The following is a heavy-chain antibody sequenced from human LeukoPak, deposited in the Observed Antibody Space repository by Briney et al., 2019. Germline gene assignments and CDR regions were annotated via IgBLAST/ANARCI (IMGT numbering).Heavy chain of an antibody. D-gene: IGHD3-16*02. Sequence: GGSLRLSCAASGFSFSSNWMHWVRQAPGKGLVWVSRVNSDGSGTSYADSVKGRFTISRDNAKNSLYLQMNSLRDEDTAVYYCARGPKGFGGVIVMVYWGQGTLVTVSS. CDR3: ARGPKGFGGVIVMVY. CDR1: GFSFSSNW. V-gene: IGHV3-74*01. CDR2: VNSDGSGT. J-gene: IGHJ4*02.